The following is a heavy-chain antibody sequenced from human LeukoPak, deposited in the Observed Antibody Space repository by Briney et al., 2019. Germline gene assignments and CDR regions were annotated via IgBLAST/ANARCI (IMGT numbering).Heavy chain of an antibody. Sequence: GASVKVSCKASGYTFTSYDINWVRQATGQGLEWVGWMNPNSGNTGYAQKFQGRVTMTRNTSISTAYMELSSLRSEDTAVYYCARVPSRRNSRPRGNYYYMDVWGKGTTVTVSS. J-gene: IGHJ6*03. CDR3: ARVPSRRNSRPRGNYYYMDV. D-gene: IGHD1-26*01. CDR1: GYTFTSYD. V-gene: IGHV1-8*01. CDR2: MNPNSGNT.